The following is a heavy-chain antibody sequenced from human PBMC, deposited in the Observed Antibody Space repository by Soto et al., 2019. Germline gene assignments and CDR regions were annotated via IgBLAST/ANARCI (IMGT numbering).Heavy chain of an antibody. Sequence: ASVKVSCNASGYTFTSYGISWVRQAPGQGLEWMGWISAYNGNTNYAQKLQGRVTMTTDTSTSTAYMELRSLRSDDTAVYYCARGRSYYDILTGYYYYYYMDVWGKGTTVTVSS. CDR1: GYTFTSYG. J-gene: IGHJ6*03. D-gene: IGHD3-9*01. CDR3: ARGRSYYDILTGYYYYYYMDV. CDR2: ISAYNGNT. V-gene: IGHV1-18*01.